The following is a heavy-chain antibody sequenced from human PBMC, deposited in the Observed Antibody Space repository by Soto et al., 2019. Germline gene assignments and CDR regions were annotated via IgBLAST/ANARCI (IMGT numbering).Heavy chain of an antibody. Sequence: EVQLVESGGGLVKPGGSPRLSCAASGFTFSSYSMNWVRQAPGKGLEWVSSISSSSSYIYYADSVKGRFTISRDNAKNSLYLQMNSLRAEDTAVYYCARAGVEGILTGYYDWYFDLWGRGTLVTVSS. J-gene: IGHJ2*01. CDR3: ARAGVEGILTGYYDWYFDL. V-gene: IGHV3-21*01. CDR1: GFTFSSYS. D-gene: IGHD3-9*01. CDR2: ISSSSSYI.